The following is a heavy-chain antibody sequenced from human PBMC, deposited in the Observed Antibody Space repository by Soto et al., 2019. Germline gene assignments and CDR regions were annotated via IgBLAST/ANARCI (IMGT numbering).Heavy chain of an antibody. V-gene: IGHV4-4*02. J-gene: IGHJ4*02. CDR3: ARGSPYCSGGSCHGGTPFDY. D-gene: IGHD2-15*01. CDR2: IYHSGST. Sequence: QVQLQESGPGLVKPSGTLSLTCAVSGGSISSSNWWSWVRQPPGKGLEWIGEIYHSGSTNYNPSLKSRVTISVDTSKNQFSLKLSSVTAADTAVYYCARGSPYCSGGSCHGGTPFDYWGQGTLVTVSS. CDR1: GGSISSSNW.